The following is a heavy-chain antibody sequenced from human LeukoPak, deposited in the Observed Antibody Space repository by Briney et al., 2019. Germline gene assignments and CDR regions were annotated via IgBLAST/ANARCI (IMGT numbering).Heavy chain of an antibody. J-gene: IGHJ3*02. CDR3: ARRRGSYYPDAFDI. D-gene: IGHD1-26*01. CDR2: IYPGDSDT. V-gene: IGHV5-51*01. CDR1: GYSFTNYW. Sequence: GESLKISCKGSGYSFTNYWIGWVRQMPGKGLGWMGIIYPGDSDTRYSPSFQGQVTILADKSISIAYLQWSSLKASDTAMYYCARRRGSYYPDAFDIWGPGTMVTVSS.